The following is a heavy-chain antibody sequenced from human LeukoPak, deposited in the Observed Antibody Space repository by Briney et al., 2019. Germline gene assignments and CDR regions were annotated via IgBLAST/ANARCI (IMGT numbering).Heavy chain of an antibody. V-gene: IGHV4-39*02. CDR1: GGSINRSSKY. CDR2: VYYSGST. Sequence: PSETLSLTCSVSGGSINRSSKYWGWIRQSPGKGLEWIGSVYYSGSTDYNSSLKSRVTISVDTSKNHFSLKLRSVTAADTAVYYCATFSGNYVFDYWGQGTQVTVSS. CDR3: ATFSGNYVFDY. J-gene: IGHJ4*02. D-gene: IGHD1-26*01.